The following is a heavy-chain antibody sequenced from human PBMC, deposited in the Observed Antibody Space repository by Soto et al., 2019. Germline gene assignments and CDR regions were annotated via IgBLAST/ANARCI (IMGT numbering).Heavy chain of an antibody. D-gene: IGHD3-16*02. CDR3: ARERPPLRRSGGVIAERYPGDY. CDR1: GYTFTSYY. Sequence: QVQLVQSGAEVKKPGASVKVSCKASGYTFTSYYMHWVRQAPGQGLEWMGTINPSGGSTSYAQKFQGRVTMTRDTSTSTVYMELSSLRSEDTAVYYCARERPPLRRSGGVIAERYPGDYWGQGTLVTVSS. CDR2: INPSGGST. V-gene: IGHV1-46*03. J-gene: IGHJ4*02.